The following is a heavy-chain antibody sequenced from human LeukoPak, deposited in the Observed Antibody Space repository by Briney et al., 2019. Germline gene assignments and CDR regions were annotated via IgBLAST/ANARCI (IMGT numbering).Heavy chain of an antibody. V-gene: IGHV3-7*01. J-gene: IGHJ6*03. CDR2: IKQDGSEK. CDR1: GFSLSSYW. CDR3: AREPHDFWSGNYMDV. D-gene: IGHD3-3*01. Sequence: GGSLRLSCAASGFSLSSYWMSWVRQAPGRGLEWVANIKQDGSEKHYVDSVKGRFTISRDNAKNSLYLQMNSLRAEDTALYYCAREPHDFWSGNYMDVWGKGTTVTVSS.